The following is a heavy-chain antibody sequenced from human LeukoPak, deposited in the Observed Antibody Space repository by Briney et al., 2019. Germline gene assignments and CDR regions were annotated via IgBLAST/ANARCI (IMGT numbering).Heavy chain of an antibody. Sequence: ASVKVSCKASGYTFTGYYMHWVRPAPGQGLEWMGWINPNSGGTNYAQKFQGRVTMTRDTSISTAYMELSRLRSDDTAVYYCARVFTAMSVTYYYDSSGYPQDYWGQGTLVTVSS. CDR3: ARVFTAMSVTYYYDSSGYPQDY. CDR1: GYTFTGYY. V-gene: IGHV1-2*02. J-gene: IGHJ4*02. D-gene: IGHD3-22*01. CDR2: INPNSGGT.